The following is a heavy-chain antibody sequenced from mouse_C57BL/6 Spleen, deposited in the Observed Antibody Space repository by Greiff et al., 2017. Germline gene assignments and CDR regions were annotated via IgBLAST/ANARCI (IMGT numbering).Heavy chain of an antibody. CDR1: GFTFSDYG. J-gene: IGHJ4*01. V-gene: IGHV5-17*01. D-gene: IGHD2-1*01. CDR2: ISSGSSTI. Sequence: EVQLVESGGGLVKPGGSLKLSCAASGFTFSDYGMHWVRQAPEKGLEWVAYISSGSSTIYYADTVKGRFTISRDNAKNTLFLQMTSLRSEDTAMYYCAREGNYERAYAMDYWGQGTSVTVSS. CDR3: AREGNYERAYAMDY.